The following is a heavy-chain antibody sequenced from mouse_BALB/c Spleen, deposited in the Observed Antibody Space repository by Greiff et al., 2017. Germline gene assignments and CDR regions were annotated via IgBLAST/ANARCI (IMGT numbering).Heavy chain of an antibody. J-gene: IGHJ3*01. CDR1: GFTFSSYA. Sequence: EVMLVESGGGLVKPGGSLKLSCAASGFTFSSYAMSWVRQSPEKRLEWVAEISSGGSYTYYPDTVTGRFTISRDNAKNTLYLEMSSLRSEDTAMYYCARESMVTSWFAYWGQGTLVTVSA. CDR2: ISSGGSYT. CDR3: ARESMVTSWFAY. D-gene: IGHD2-10*02. V-gene: IGHV5-9-4*01.